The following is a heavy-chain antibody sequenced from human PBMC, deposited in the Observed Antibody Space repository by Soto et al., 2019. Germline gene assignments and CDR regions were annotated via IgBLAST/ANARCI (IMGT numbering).Heavy chain of an antibody. Sequence: SETLSLTCTVSGASISRYYWSWIRQSPGKGLEWIGYLYNTGSTIYNPSLKSRVTISVDTSKNQFSLKLSSVTAADTAVYYCARDHGVYYGSGRGGAFDIWGQGTMVTVSS. CDR2: LYNTGST. D-gene: IGHD3-10*01. J-gene: IGHJ3*02. V-gene: IGHV4-59*01. CDR3: ARDHGVYYGSGRGGAFDI. CDR1: GASISRYY.